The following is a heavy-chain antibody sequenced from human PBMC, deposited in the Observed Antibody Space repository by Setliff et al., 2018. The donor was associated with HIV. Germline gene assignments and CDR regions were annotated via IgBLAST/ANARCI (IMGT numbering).Heavy chain of an antibody. Sequence: PSETLSLTCTVSGGSTDSGSYYWAWIRQPPGKGLEWIGSMYYTGSTYYNPSLKSRVTISIDTSKNQFSQKLNSVTAADTAMYYCARDGGSSGWYFVLGYSDYWGPGTLVTVSS. J-gene: IGHJ4*02. CDR3: ARDGGSSGWYFVLGYSDY. CDR1: GGSTDSGSYY. V-gene: IGHV4-39*02. D-gene: IGHD6-19*01. CDR2: MYYTGST.